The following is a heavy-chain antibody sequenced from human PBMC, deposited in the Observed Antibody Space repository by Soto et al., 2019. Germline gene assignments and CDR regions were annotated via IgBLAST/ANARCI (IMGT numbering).Heavy chain of an antibody. CDR1: GGSISSSSYY. V-gene: IGHV4-39*01. J-gene: IGHJ6*02. CDR3: ARQRSLYRRSWMAV. CDR2: IYYTGST. Sequence: PSETLSLTCTVSGGSISSSSYYWAWIRQPPGKGLEWFGSIYYTGSTYYNPSLKSRVAISVDTSKNVFSLKLSSVTAADTAVYYCARQRSLYRRSWMAVWGQGTTVTVAS. D-gene: IGHD3-16*01.